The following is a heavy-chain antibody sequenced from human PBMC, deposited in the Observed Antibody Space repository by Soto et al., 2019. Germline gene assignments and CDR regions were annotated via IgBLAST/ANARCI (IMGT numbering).Heavy chain of an antibody. CDR1: GGSISRYY. V-gene: IGHV4-59*01. CDR2: IYYSGST. J-gene: IGHJ4*02. CDR3: ARAEGERGQLHYCDY. D-gene: IGHD6-6*01. Sequence: PSETLSLTCTVSGGSISRYYWSWIRQPPGKGLEWIGYIYYSGSTNYNPSLKSRVTISVDTSKNQFSLKLSSVTAADTAVYYCARAEGERGQLHYCDYWGQGTLVTVSS.